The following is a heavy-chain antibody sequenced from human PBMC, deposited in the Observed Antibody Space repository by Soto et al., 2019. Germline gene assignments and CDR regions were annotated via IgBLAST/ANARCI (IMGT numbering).Heavy chain of an antibody. CDR3: ARVDTYDYYYSMDV. D-gene: IGHD5-18*01. V-gene: IGHV3-53*02. CDR1: GLAVTSNY. CDR2: VYSSGTT. Sequence: EAQLVETGGGLIQPGGSLSLSCAASGLAVTSNYMSWVRQAPGKGLEWVSIVYSSGTTYYADSVKGRFTFSRDKSKNTIYLQMRNLRAEDTAVYYCARVDTYDYYYSMDVWGQGTTVTVSS. J-gene: IGHJ6*02.